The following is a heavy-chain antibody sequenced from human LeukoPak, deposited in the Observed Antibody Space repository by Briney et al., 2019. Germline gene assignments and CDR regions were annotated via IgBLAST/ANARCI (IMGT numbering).Heavy chain of an antibody. V-gene: IGHV3-33*06. Sequence: GGSLRLSCAASGFTFSSYGMHWVRQAPGKGLEWVAVIWYDGSNKYYADSVKGRFTTSRDNSKNTLYLQMNSLRAEDTAVYYCAKDFFGSGSYYNEGDWFDPWGQGTLVTVPS. CDR1: GFTFSSYG. J-gene: IGHJ5*02. D-gene: IGHD3-10*01. CDR3: AKDFFGSGSYYNEGDWFDP. CDR2: IWYDGSNK.